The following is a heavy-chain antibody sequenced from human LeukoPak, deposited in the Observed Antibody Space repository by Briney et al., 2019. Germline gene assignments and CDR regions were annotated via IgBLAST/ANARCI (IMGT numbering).Heavy chain of an antibody. Sequence: GESLKISCTGSGYSLTSYWIGWVRQMPGKGLEWMGIIYPGDSDTRYSPSFQGQVTISADKSISTAYLQWSSLKASDTAMYYCAVQRGYSYGYSLGFDYWGQGTLVTVSS. D-gene: IGHD5-18*01. CDR3: AVQRGYSYGYSLGFDY. CDR1: GYSLTSYW. V-gene: IGHV5-51*01. J-gene: IGHJ4*02. CDR2: IYPGDSDT.